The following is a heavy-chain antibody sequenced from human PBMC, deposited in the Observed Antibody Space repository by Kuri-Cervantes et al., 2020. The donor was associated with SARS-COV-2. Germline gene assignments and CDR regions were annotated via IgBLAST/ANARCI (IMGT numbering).Heavy chain of an antibody. CDR3: ARDPHNY. CDR2: ISYDGSNK. CDR1: GFAFSSYG. J-gene: IGHJ4*02. V-gene: IGHV3-30*03. Sequence: GESLKISCAASGFAFSSYGMHWVRQAPGKGLEWVAVISYDGSNKYYADSVKGRFTISRDNSKNTLYLQMNSLRAEDTAVHYCARDPHNYWGQGTLVTVSS. D-gene: IGHD5-24*01.